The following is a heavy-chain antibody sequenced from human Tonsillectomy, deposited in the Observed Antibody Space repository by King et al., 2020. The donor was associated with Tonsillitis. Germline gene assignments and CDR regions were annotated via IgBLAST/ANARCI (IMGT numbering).Heavy chain of an antibody. J-gene: IGHJ2*01. V-gene: IGHV3-9*01. D-gene: IGHD6-13*01. CDR1: GFTFDDYA. CDR3: AKDIGMDSSSWPSYFDL. Sequence: QLVQSGGGLVQPGRSLRLSCAASGFTFDDYAMHWVRQAPGKGLEWVSGISWNSGSIGYADSVKGRFTISRDNAKNSLYLQMNSLRAEDTALYYCAKDIGMDSSSWPSYFDLWGRGTLVTVSS. CDR2: ISWNSGSI.